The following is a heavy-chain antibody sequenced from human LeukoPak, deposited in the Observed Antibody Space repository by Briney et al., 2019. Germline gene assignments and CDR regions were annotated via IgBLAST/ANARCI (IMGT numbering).Heavy chain of an antibody. J-gene: IGHJ4*02. V-gene: IGHV3-7*03. D-gene: IGHD3-22*01. CDR1: GILISSYW. CDR3: ARDQYDYDSSGYYYYFDY. Sequence: ASLILSNAASGILISSYWISGGRPAPGKRLEWVAIIKHDGSEKYYVDSVKGRFTISRDNAENSLYLQMSSLRAEDTAVYYCARDQYDYDSSGYYYYFDYWGQGTLVTVSS. CDR2: IKHDGSEK.